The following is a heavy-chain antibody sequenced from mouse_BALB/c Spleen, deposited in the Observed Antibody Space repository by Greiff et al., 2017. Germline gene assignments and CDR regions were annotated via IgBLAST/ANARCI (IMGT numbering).Heavy chain of an antibody. CDR1: GFTFSSFG. V-gene: IGHV5-17*02. D-gene: IGHD3-3*01. J-gene: IGHJ4*01. Sequence: EVQVVESGGGLVQPGGSRKLSCAASGFTFSSFGMHWVRQAPEKGLEWVAYISSGSSTIYYADTVKGRFTISRDNPKNTLFLQMTSLRSEDTAMYYCARSGDNYAMDDWGQGTSVTVSS. CDR3: ARSGDNYAMDD. CDR2: ISSGSSTI.